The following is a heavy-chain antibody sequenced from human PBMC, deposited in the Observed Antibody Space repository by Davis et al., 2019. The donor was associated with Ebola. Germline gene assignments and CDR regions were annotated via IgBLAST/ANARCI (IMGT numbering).Heavy chain of an antibody. CDR1: GFTFSSYG. D-gene: IGHD3-16*01. J-gene: IGHJ4*02. V-gene: IGHV3-30*02. Sequence: PGGSLRLSCAASGFTFSSYGMHWVRQAQGKGLEWVAVIWYDGSNKYYADSVKGRFTISRDNSKNTLYLQMNSLRAEDTAVYYCAKDLGLGGIDYWGQGTLVTVSS. CDR3: AKDLGLGGIDY. CDR2: IWYDGSNK.